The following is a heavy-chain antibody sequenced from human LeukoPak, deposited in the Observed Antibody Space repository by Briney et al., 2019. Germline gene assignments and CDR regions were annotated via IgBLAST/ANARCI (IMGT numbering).Heavy chain of an antibody. Sequence: GGSLRLSCAASGFTFSDYYMSWIRQAPGKGLEWVSYISSSSSYIYYADSVKGRFTISRDNAENSLYLQMNSLRAEDTAVYYCARDTLRFYGMDVWGQGTTVTVSS. V-gene: IGHV3-11*06. CDR1: GFTFSDYY. CDR3: ARDTLRFYGMDV. CDR2: ISSSSSYI. J-gene: IGHJ6*02.